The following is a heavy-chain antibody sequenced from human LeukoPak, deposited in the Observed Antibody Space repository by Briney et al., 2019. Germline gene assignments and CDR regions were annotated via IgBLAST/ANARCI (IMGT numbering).Heavy chain of an antibody. J-gene: IGHJ4*02. CDR1: GYTFTSYD. D-gene: IGHD4-17*01. Sequence: ASVKLSCKASGYTFTSYDINWVRQPTGLGREWMGWMNPNSGNTGYAQKFQGRVTITRNTSISTAYMELSSLRSEDTAVYYCARVGDYGDYGPLDYWGQGTLVTVSS. V-gene: IGHV1-8*03. CDR2: MNPNSGNT. CDR3: ARVGDYGDYGPLDY.